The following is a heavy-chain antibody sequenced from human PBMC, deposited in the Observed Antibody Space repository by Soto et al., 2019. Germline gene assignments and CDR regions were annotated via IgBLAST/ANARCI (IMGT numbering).Heavy chain of an antibody. CDR1: GYIFTTYW. J-gene: IGHJ6*02. CDR3: ARHEATYYNFYGMDV. Sequence: GESLKISCDSHGYIFTTYWITWVRQKPGKGLEWVGSFHPGESDTRYSPSFQGQVTISADRSLATAYLQWSSLQAADTAIYYCARHEATYYNFYGMDVWGQGTTVTVSS. CDR2: FHPGESDT. V-gene: IGHV5-51*01.